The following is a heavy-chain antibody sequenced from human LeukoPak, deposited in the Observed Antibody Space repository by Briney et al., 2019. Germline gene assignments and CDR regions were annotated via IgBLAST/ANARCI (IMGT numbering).Heavy chain of an antibody. CDR1: GFTFSNYA. CDR3: AKDRGYCSGGNCYNQYGMDV. J-gene: IGHJ6*02. CDR2: RSYHGRSG. V-gene: IGHV3-30-3*02. Sequence: GTSLRLSCAASGFTFSNYAMNWVRQAPGKGLEWVAIRSYHGRSGDYADSVKGRFTMSRDNSKNTLSLQMNSLRAEDTAVYYCAKDRGYCSGGNCYNQYGMDVWGQGTTVTVSS. D-gene: IGHD2-15*01.